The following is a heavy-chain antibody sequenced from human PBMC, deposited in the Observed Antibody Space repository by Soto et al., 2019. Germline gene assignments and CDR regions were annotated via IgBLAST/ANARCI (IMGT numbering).Heavy chain of an antibody. CDR1: GGSFSDYY. CDR2: IFYSGST. V-gene: IGHV4-59*08. Sequence: SETLSLTCAVYGGSFSDYYWSWIRQPPGKGLEWIGYIFYSGSTNYNPSLKSRVTISVDTSKNQFSLKLSSVTAADTAVYYCARRYSSSSDYWGQGTLVTVSS. J-gene: IGHJ4*02. D-gene: IGHD6-13*01. CDR3: ARRYSSSSDY.